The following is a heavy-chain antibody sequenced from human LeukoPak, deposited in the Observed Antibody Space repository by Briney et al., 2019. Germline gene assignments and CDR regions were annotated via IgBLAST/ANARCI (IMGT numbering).Heavy chain of an antibody. V-gene: IGHV3-74*01. J-gene: IGHJ3*02. Sequence: PGGSLRLSCAASGFTSSSYWMHWVRQAPGKGLVWVSRINSDGSSISYVDSVKGRFTISRGNAKNTLYLQMNSLRAEGTAVYYCARDRYDILTGYNPLGAFDIWGQGTMVTVSS. CDR2: INSDGSSI. CDR1: GFTSSSYW. D-gene: IGHD3-9*01. CDR3: ARDRYDILTGYNPLGAFDI.